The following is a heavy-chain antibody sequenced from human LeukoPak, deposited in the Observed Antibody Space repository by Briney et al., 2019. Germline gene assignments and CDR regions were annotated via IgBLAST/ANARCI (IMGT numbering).Heavy chain of an antibody. V-gene: IGHV1-69*13. CDR2: IIPFFSTG. D-gene: IGHD5-12*01. J-gene: IGHJ3*02. CDR1: EGTFSNYA. Sequence: ASVKVSCKASEGTFSNYAISWVRQAPGQGLEWMGGIIPFFSTGNYAQKFQGRVTITADESTSTASLELSSLRSEDTAVYYCARGGGYDYKMGAFDIWGQGTMLTVSS. CDR3: ARGGGYDYKMGAFDI.